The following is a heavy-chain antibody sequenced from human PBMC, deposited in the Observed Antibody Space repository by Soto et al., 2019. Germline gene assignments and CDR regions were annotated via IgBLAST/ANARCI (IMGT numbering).Heavy chain of an antibody. V-gene: IGHV1-69*06. CDR3: ASRVLVGRGVKESIEDY. D-gene: IGHD3-10*01. J-gene: IGHJ4*02. CDR2: IIPIFGTA. Sequence: QVQLVQSGAEVKKPGSSVKVSCKASGGTFSSYAISWVLQAPGQGLEWMVGIIPIFGTANYAQKFQGRVTITADNSTSTAYMELSSLRTEDTAVYYCASRVLVGRGVKESIEDYWGQGTLVTVSS. CDR1: GGTFSSYA.